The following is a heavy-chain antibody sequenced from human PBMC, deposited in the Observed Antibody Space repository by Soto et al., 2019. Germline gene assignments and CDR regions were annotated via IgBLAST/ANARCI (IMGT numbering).Heavy chain of an antibody. V-gene: IGHV5-51*01. CDR2: IYPGDSDT. Sequence: PGESPKISCKGSGYSFTSYWIGWVRQMPGKGLEWMGIIYPGDSDTRYSPSFQGQVTISADKSISTAYLQWSSLKASDTAMYYCARRYCSSTSCLLPFDPWGQGTLVTVSS. CDR3: ARRYCSSTSCLLPFDP. J-gene: IGHJ5*02. CDR1: GYSFTSYW. D-gene: IGHD2-2*01.